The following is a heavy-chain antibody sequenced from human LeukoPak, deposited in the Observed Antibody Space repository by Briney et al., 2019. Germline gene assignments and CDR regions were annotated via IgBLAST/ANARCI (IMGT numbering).Heavy chain of an antibody. J-gene: IGHJ5*02. CDR3: ARGMRWEQSDNWFDP. V-gene: IGHV1-69*13. CDR1: GGTFSSYA. Sequence: SVKVSCKASGGTFSSYAINWVRQAPGQGLEWMGGIIPIFGTANYAQKFQGRVTITADESTSTAYMELSSLRSEDTAVYYCARGMRWEQSDNWFDPWGQGTLVTVSS. CDR2: IIPIFGTA. D-gene: IGHD1-26*01.